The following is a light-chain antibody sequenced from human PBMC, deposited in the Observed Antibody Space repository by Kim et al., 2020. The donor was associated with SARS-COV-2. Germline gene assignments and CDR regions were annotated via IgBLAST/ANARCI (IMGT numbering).Light chain of an antibody. CDR1: QSVASNY. CDR3: QQYGTSPCT. V-gene: IGKV3-20*01. Sequence: IVLTQSPGTLSLSPGETATLSCRASQSVASNYLAWYQQKPGQAPRLLIFGASTRATGISDRFSGSGSGTDFSLTIRRLEPEDFAVYYCQQYGTSPCTFGQGTKLEI. J-gene: IGKJ2*02. CDR2: GAS.